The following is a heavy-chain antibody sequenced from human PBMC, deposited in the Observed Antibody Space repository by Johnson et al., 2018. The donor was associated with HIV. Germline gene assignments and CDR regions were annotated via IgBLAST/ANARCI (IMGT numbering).Heavy chain of an antibody. CDR3: ARLSWDSDAFVI. V-gene: IGHV3-30*04. D-gene: IGHD1-26*01. J-gene: IGHJ3*02. CDR1: GFTFSSYA. Sequence: VQLVESGGGVVQPGRSLRLSCAASGFTFSSYAMHWVRQAPGKGLEWVAVISYDGSNKYYADSVKGRFTISRDNSKNTLYLQMNSLRAEETAVYYCARLSWDSDAFVIWGQGTMVTVSS. CDR2: ISYDGSNK.